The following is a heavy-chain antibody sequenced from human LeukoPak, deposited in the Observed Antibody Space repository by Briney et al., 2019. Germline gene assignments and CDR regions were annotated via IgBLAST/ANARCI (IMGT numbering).Heavy chain of an antibody. Sequence: ASVKVSCKASGYTFSGYYIHWVRQAPGQGLEWMGWINPNSGGTDYAQKLQGRVTMTTDTSTSTAYMELRSLRSDDTAVYYCARDSGSYYDYFDYWGQGTLVTVSS. CDR1: GYTFSGYY. CDR3: ARDSGSYYDYFDY. J-gene: IGHJ4*02. CDR2: INPNSGGT. D-gene: IGHD1-26*01. V-gene: IGHV1-2*02.